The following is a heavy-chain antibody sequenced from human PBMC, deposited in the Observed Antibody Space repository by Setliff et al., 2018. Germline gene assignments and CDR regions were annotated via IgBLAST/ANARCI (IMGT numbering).Heavy chain of an antibody. CDR3: ARRSSSGNGFDY. Sequence: ASSEGSCKASGYTFTSYYMHWVRQAPGQGLEWMGIINPSGGSTSYAQKFQGRVTMTRDTSTSTVYMELSSLRSEDTAVYYCARRSSSGNGFDYWGQGTQVTVSS. D-gene: IGHD6-13*01. CDR1: GYTFTSYY. CDR2: INPSGGST. V-gene: IGHV1-46*01. J-gene: IGHJ4*02.